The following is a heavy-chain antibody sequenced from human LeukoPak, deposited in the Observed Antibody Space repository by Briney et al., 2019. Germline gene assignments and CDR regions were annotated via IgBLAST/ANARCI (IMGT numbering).Heavy chain of an antibody. J-gene: IGHJ2*01. CDR3: ARQVHSTPIIVLVVTPPYLPDFDV. V-gene: IGHV4-39*01. Sequence: SETLSLTCTVSGGSISSTSYYWGWIRQPQGKGLEWFGGIYYGGSTYYNPSLESRLTISVNTTKILFSLMLRSVTAPVSAVFFCARQVHSTPIIVLVVTPPYLPDFDVWGRGTLVTVSS. CDR1: GGSISSTSYY. CDR2: IYYGGST. D-gene: IGHD2/OR15-2a*01.